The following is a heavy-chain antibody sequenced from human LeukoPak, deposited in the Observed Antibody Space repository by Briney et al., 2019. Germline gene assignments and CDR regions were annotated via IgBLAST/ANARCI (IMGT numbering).Heavy chain of an antibody. D-gene: IGHD5-24*01. CDR2: ISYDGSNK. V-gene: IGHV3-30*03. CDR3: ARDSRRRDGDKDFDY. CDR1: GFTFSSYG. Sequence: GGSLRLSCAASGFTFSSYGMHWVRQAPGKGLEWVAVISYDGSNKYYADSVKGRFTISRDNAKNSLYLQMDSLRAEDTAVYYCARDSRRRDGDKDFDYWGQGTRVTVSS. J-gene: IGHJ4*02.